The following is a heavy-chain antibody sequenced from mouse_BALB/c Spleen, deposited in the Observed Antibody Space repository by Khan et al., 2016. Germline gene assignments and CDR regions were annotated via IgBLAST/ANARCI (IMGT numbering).Heavy chain of an antibody. CDR3: ARAWYSMDY. Sequence: QGRWKQPGAELMKPGASVKISCKATGYTFSNYWIEWVKQRPGHGLEWIGEILPGSDRTNYNETFKGKATFTADTSSNTAYMQLSSLTSEDTAVYYCARAWYSMDYWGQGTSVTVSS. V-gene: IGHV1-9*01. CDR2: ILPGSDRT. CDR1: GYTFSNYW. J-gene: IGHJ4*01.